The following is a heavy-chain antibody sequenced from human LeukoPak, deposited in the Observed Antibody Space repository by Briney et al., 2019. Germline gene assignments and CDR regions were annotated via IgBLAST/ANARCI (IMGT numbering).Heavy chain of an antibody. V-gene: IGHV1-69*04. J-gene: IGHJ3*02. Sequence: SVKVSCKASGGTFSSYAISWVRQAPGQGLEWMGRIIPILGIANYAQKFQGRVTITADKSTSTAHMELSSLRSEDTAVYYCARGGAFDIWGQGTMVTVSS. CDR2: IIPILGIA. CDR1: GGTFSSYA. CDR3: ARGGAFDI.